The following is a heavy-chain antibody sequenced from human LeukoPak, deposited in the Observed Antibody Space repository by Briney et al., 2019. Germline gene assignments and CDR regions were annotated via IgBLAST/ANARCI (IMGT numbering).Heavy chain of an antibody. Sequence: GASVKVSCKASGYTFTSYAMHWVRQAPGQRLEWMGWINAGNGNTKYSQKFQGRVTMTRNTSISTAYMELSSLRSEDTAVYYCARGLGIAAASDAFDIWGQGTMVTVSS. CDR3: ARGLGIAAASDAFDI. D-gene: IGHD6-13*01. CDR1: GYTFTSYA. J-gene: IGHJ3*02. CDR2: INAGNGNT. V-gene: IGHV1-3*01.